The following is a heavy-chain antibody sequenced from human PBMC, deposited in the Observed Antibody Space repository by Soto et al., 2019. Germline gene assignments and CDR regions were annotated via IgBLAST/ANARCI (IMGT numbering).Heavy chain of an antibody. Sequence: GGSLRLSCAASGFTFSTYAMHWVRQAPGKGLEWVAVMSKDGNNEYYADSVKGRFTISRDNSKNTLYLQMNSLRAEDTAVYYCAKNYLGSGYYYNGLEYWGQGTLVTVSS. CDR1: GFTFSTYA. CDR2: MSKDGNNE. D-gene: IGHD3-10*01. V-gene: IGHV3-30*18. CDR3: AKNYLGSGYYYNGLEY. J-gene: IGHJ4*02.